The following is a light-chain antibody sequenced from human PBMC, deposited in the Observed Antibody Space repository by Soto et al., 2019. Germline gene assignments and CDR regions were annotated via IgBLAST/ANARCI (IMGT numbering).Light chain of an antibody. J-gene: IGKJ4*01. CDR3: QQYNSYPLT. V-gene: IGKV1-5*03. CDR2: KAS. CDR1: QSISSW. Sequence: XXTXXXSTLSASVGDRVTITCRXSQSISSWLAWYQQKPGKAPKLLIYKASSLESGVPSRFSGSGSGTEFTLTISSLQPDDFATYYCQQYNSYPLTFGGGTKVEIK.